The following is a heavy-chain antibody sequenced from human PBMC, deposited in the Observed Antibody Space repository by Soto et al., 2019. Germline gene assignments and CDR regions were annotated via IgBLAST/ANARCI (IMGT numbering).Heavy chain of an antibody. CDR1: GGSFSGYY. CDR2: INHSGST. D-gene: IGHD2-15*01. J-gene: IGHJ4*02. CDR3: ARAGGLGYCSGGSCYYFDY. Sequence: SETLSLTCAVYGGSFSGYYWSWIRQPPGKGLEWIGEINHSGSTNYNPSLKSRVTISVDTSKNQFSLKLSSVTAADTAVYYCARAGGLGYCSGGSCYYFDYWGQGTLVTVSS. V-gene: IGHV4-34*01.